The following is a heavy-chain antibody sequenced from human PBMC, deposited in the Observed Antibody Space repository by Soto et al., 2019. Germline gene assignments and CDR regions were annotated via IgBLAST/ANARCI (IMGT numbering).Heavy chain of an antibody. J-gene: IGHJ6*02. Sequence: PVGSLRLSCAASGFTFSKYAMSWVRQAPGKGLEWVSAIRSGGGDTYYADSVKGRFTISRDNSKNTLYLQMNSLRAEDTAVYYCAKGAYYYTSGTYYYYYYGMDVWGQGTTVTVSS. V-gene: IGHV3-23*01. CDR3: AKGAYYYTSGTYYYYYYGMDV. CDR1: GFTFSKYA. D-gene: IGHD3-10*01. CDR2: IRSGGGDT.